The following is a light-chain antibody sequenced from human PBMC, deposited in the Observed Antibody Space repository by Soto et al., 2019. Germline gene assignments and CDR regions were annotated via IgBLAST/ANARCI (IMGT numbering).Light chain of an antibody. CDR3: QQRRNWPFT. V-gene: IGKV3-11*01. J-gene: IGKJ5*01. Sequence: EIVLTQSPATLSLSPGERATLSCRASQSVSSYLAWYQQKPGQAPRLLIYDASNRATGIPARLSGSGSGTDFTLTISSLEPEDFAVYYCQQRRNWPFTFGQGTRLEIK. CDR2: DAS. CDR1: QSVSSY.